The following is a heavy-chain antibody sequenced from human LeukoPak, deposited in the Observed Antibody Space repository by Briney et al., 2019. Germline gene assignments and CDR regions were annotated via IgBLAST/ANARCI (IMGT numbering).Heavy chain of an antibody. CDR1: GFTFSSYA. J-gene: IGHJ4*02. CDR3: ASATGAAAGRFDY. D-gene: IGHD6-13*01. Sequence: GGSLRLYCAASGFTFSSYAMHWGRQAPGKGLEWVAVISYDGSNKYYADSVKGRFTISRDNSKNTLYLQMNSLRAEDTAVYYCASATGAAAGRFDYWGQGTLVTVSS. CDR2: ISYDGSNK. V-gene: IGHV3-30*04.